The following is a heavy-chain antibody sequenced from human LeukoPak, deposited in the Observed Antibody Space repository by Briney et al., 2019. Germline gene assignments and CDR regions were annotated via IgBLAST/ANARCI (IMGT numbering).Heavy chain of an antibody. J-gene: IGHJ5*02. Sequence: PSETLSLTCAVYGGSFSGYYGSWIRQPPGKGLEWIGEINHSGSTNYNPSLKSRVTISVDTSKNQFSLKLSSVTAADTAVYYCAKGSSWYGGFDPWGQGNLVTVSS. CDR3: AKGSSWYGGFDP. D-gene: IGHD6-13*01. CDR2: INHSGST. V-gene: IGHV4-34*01. CDR1: GGSFSGYY.